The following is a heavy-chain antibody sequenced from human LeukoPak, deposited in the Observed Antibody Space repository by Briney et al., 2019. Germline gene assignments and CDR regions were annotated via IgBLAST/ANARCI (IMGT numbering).Heavy chain of an antibody. CDR1: GFTFSSYS. J-gene: IGHJ3*02. CDR3: ARDLASGSYYGGYDAFDI. CDR2: ISSSSSYI. D-gene: IGHD1-26*01. V-gene: IGHV3-21*01. Sequence: GGSLRLSCAASGFTFSSYSMNWVRQAPGKGLEWVSSISSSSSYICYADSVKGRFTISRDNAKNSLYLQMNSLRAEDTAVYYCARDLASGSYYGGYDAFDIWGQGTMVTVSS.